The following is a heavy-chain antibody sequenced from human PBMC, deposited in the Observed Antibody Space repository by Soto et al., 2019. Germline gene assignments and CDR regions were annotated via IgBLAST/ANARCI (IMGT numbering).Heavy chain of an antibody. V-gene: IGHV2-5*01. CDR3: AHQYTFDQPDSYFAV. CDR1: GFSLSTSGVT. CDR2: IYWNDDK. J-gene: IGHJ2*01. Sequence: QITLKQSGPTLVKPTQTLTLTCTFSGFSLSTSGVTVGWIRQPPGKALEWLALIYWNDDKRYSPSLKSRLTITMDTPKNQLVLTITKMNPVDTTTYYCAHQYTFDQPDSYFAVWCRGTLVTVSS. D-gene: IGHD2-2*01.